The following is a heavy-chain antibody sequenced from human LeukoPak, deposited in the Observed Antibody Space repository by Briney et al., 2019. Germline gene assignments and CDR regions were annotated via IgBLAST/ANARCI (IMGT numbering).Heavy chain of an antibody. V-gene: IGHV3-48*03. CDR1: GFTFSSYE. CDR2: ISSSGSTI. Sequence: GGSLRLSCAASGFTFSSYEMNWVRQAPGKGLEWVSYISSSGSTIYYADSVKGRFTISRDNAKNSLYLQMNSLRAEDTAVYYCARDYSWLVQFDYWGQGILVTVSS. CDR3: ARDYSWLVQFDY. J-gene: IGHJ4*02. D-gene: IGHD6-19*01.